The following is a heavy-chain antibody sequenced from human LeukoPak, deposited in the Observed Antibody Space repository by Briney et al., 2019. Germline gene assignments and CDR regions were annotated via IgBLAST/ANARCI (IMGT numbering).Heavy chain of an antibody. CDR3: AKDALNYDSLTGIDY. CDR1: EFTFSRYA. Sequence: GGSLRLSCAASEFTFSRYAMSWVRQAPGKGLEWVSVISGGGGSTYYADSVKGRFTISRDNSKNTLYLQTNSLRAEDTAVYYCAKDALNYDSLTGIDYWGQGTLVTVSS. D-gene: IGHD3-9*01. V-gene: IGHV3-23*01. J-gene: IGHJ4*02. CDR2: ISGGGGST.